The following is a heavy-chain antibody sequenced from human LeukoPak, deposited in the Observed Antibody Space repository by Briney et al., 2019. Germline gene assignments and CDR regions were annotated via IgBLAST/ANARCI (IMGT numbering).Heavy chain of an antibody. J-gene: IGHJ4*02. V-gene: IGHV3-53*01. CDR3: AGDTSGYYYVDY. CDR1: GFTVSSNY. CDR2: IYSGGST. Sequence: PGGSLRLSCAASGFTVSSNYMSWVRQAPGKGLERVSVIYSGGSTYYADSVKGRFTVSRDNSKNMLYLQMNSLRVEDTAVYYCAGDTSGYYYVDYWGQGTLVTVSS. D-gene: IGHD3-22*01.